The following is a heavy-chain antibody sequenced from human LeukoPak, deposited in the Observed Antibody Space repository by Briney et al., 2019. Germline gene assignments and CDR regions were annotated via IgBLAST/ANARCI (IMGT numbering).Heavy chain of an antibody. V-gene: IGHV4-39*01. Sequence: PSETLSLTCSVSSDSISSSSYLWVWVRQPPWKGLEWIGDIYSNGHISYNPSLKSRAAISVDTSKNQFSLNLSSVTAADTALYYCARRHYGSGNIDPWGQGTLVTVSS. J-gene: IGHJ5*02. CDR3: ARRHYGSGNIDP. CDR1: SDSISSSSYL. CDR2: IYSNGHI. D-gene: IGHD3-10*01.